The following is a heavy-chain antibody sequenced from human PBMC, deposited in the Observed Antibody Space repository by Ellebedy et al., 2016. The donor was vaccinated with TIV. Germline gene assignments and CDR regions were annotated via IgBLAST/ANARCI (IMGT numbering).Heavy chain of an antibody. CDR2: ISSRGITI. Sequence: PGGSLRLSCAASGFTFSSYEMNWVRQAPGKGLEWVSYISSRGITIYYADSVKGRFSISRDNAKNSVYLQMSSLRAEDTAVYYCARADENSNGFDFWGQGTLVTVSS. D-gene: IGHD5-18*01. CDR1: GFTFSSYE. J-gene: IGHJ4*02. CDR3: ARADENSNGFDF. V-gene: IGHV3-48*03.